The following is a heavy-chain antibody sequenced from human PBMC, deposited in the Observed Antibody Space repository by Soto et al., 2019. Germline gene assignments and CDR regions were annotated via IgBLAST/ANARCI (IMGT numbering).Heavy chain of an antibody. Sequence: AGVNDSSKSAGYTFTSYDSNWIGPAPEKGLEWMGWMNPNSGNPGYAQKFQGRVSMTRNTSISTAYMELSSLRSEDTAVYYCVTQCNFWSGYGYGMDVWGQGTTVTVSS. CDR1: GYTFTSYD. D-gene: IGHD3-3*01. CDR3: VTQCNFWSGYGYGMDV. J-gene: IGHJ6*02. V-gene: IGHV1-8*01. CDR2: MNPNSGNP.